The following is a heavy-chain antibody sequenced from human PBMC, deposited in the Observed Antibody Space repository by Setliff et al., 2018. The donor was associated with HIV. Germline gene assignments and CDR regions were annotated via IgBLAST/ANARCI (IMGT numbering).Heavy chain of an antibody. V-gene: IGHV4-34*01. D-gene: IGHD6-13*01. J-gene: IGHJ6*03. Sequence: PSETLSLTCVAYGGSYSDYYWTWIRQPPAKGLEWIGKINYSGSTDYNSSLRSRVTISVDTSKNQISLKLTSVTAADTAVYYCAGGEVRSRYVSSRAPFYHYYYYMDVWGKGTTVTVSS. CDR1: GGSYSDYY. CDR2: INYSGST. CDR3: AGGEVRSRYVSSRAPFYHYYYYMDV.